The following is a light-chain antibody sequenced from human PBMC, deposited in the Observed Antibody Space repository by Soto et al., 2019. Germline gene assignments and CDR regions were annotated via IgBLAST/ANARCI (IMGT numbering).Light chain of an antibody. Sequence: DIVMTQSPDSLAVSLGERATINCKSSQRVLYSSSNKNYLAWYQLKPGQPPKLLIYWASTRESGVPDRFSGSGSGTDFTLTISSLQAEDGAVYYCQQYCSSPWTFGQGTKVEIK. CDR2: WAS. CDR1: QRVLYSSSNKNY. J-gene: IGKJ1*01. CDR3: QQYCSSPWT. V-gene: IGKV4-1*01.